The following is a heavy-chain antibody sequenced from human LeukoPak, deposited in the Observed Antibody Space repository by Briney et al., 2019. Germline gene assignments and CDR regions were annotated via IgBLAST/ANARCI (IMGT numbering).Heavy chain of an antibody. Sequence: SETLSLTCAVSGGSISSSNWWSWVRQPPGKGLEWIGEIYHSGSTNYNPSLKSRVTISVDKSKNQFSLKLSSVTAADTAVYYCANHLVVVPDARGRYAFDIWGRGTMITVSS. J-gene: IGHJ3*02. CDR2: IYHSGST. D-gene: IGHD2-15*01. V-gene: IGHV4-4*02. CDR1: GGSISSSNW. CDR3: ANHLVVVPDARGRYAFDI.